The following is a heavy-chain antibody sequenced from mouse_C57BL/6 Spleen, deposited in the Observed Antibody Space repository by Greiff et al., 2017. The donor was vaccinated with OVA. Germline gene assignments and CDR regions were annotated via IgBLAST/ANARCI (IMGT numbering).Heavy chain of an antibody. CDR1: GYSITSGYY. CDR2: ISYDGSN. V-gene: IGHV3-6*01. Sequence: VQLQQSGPGLVKPSQSLSLTCSVTGYSITSGYYWNWIRQFPGNKLEWMGYISYDGSNNYNPSLKNRISITRDTSKNQFFLKLNSVTTEDTATYYCAKERGDYDYDEGAWFAYWGQGTLVTVSA. D-gene: IGHD2-4*01. J-gene: IGHJ3*01. CDR3: AKERGDYDYDEGAWFAY.